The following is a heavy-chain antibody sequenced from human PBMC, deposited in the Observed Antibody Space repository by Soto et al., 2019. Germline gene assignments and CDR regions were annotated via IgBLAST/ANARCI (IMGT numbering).Heavy chain of an antibody. V-gene: IGHV3-30*18. CDR3: AKDSGLDY. CDR2: ISYDGSNK. CDR1: GFTFSSYG. J-gene: IGHJ4*02. Sequence: PGGSLRLSCAASGFTFSSYGMHWVRQAPGKGLEWVAVISYDGSNKYYADSVKGRFTISRDNSKNTLYLQMNSLRAEDTAVYYCAKDSGLDYWGQGTLVTVSS.